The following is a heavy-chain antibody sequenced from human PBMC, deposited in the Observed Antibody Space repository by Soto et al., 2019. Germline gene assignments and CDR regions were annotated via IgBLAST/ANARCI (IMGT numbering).Heavy chain of an antibody. D-gene: IGHD5-18*01. J-gene: IGHJ6*02. CDR1: GGSISSYY. CDR3: ARAWGQLSPSGGMDV. Sequence: LSLTCTVSGGSISSYYWSWIRQPPGKGLEWIGYIYYSGSTNYNPSLKSRVTISVDTSKNQFSLKLSSVTAADTAVYYCARAWGQLSPSGGMDVWGQGTTVTVSS. V-gene: IGHV4-59*01. CDR2: IYYSGST.